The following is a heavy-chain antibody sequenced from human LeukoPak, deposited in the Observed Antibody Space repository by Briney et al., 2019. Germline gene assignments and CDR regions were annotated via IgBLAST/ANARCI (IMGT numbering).Heavy chain of an antibody. V-gene: IGHV1-8*01. CDR3: ARGLARTSMVTRGGVRFGY. D-gene: IGHD5-18*01. CDR2: MNPNSGNT. Sequence: GASVKVSCKASGYTFTSYDINWVRQATGQGLEWMGWMNPNSGNTGYAQKFQGRVTITRNTSISTANMELSSLRSEDTAVYYCARGLARTSMVTRGGVRFGYWGQGTLVTVSS. CDR1: GYTFTSYD. J-gene: IGHJ4*02.